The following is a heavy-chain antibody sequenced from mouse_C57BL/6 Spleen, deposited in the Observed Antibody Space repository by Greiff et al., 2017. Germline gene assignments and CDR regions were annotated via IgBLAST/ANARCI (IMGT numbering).Heavy chain of an antibody. V-gene: IGHV1-53*01. Sequence: QVQLQQPGTELVKPGASVKLSCKASGYTFTSYWMHWVKQRPGQGLEWIGNINPSNGGTNYNEKFKSKATLTVDKSSSTAYMQLSSLTSEDSAVYYWANSLITAVVADFGYWGQGTTLTVSS. CDR3: ANSLITAVVADFGY. D-gene: IGHD1-1*01. CDR2: INPSNGGT. CDR1: GYTFTSYW. J-gene: IGHJ2*01.